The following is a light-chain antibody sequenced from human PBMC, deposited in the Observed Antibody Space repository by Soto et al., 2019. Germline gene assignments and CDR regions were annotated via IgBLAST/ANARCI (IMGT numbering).Light chain of an antibody. V-gene: IGKV3-20*01. CDR2: TTS. J-gene: IGKJ3*01. CDR3: QQCGGSPLFS. Sequence: DIVLTQYPDTLSLSPGERATLSCTASQTVTSSCLAWYQRKPGQAPRLLIHTTSTRATDIPDRFSGSGSGTDFTLTISSLQPEDFAVYYWQQCGGSPLFSFGPGTRVDV. CDR1: QTVTSSC.